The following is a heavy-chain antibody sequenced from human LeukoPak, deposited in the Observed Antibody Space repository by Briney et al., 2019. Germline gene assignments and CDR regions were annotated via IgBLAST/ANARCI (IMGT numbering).Heavy chain of an antibody. CDR3: ARYYDSSGYYSP. J-gene: IGHJ5*02. CDR1: GGSFSGYY. V-gene: IGHV4-34*01. Sequence: PSETLSLTCAVYGGSFSGYYWSWIRQPPGKGLEWIGEINHSGSTNYNPSLKSRVTISVDTSKNQFSLKLSSVTAADTAVYYCARYYDSSGYYSPSGQGTLVTVSS. D-gene: IGHD3-22*01. CDR2: INHSGST.